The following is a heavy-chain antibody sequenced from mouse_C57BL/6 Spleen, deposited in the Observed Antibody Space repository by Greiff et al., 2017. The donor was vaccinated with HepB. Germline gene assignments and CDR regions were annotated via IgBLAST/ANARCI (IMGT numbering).Heavy chain of an antibody. D-gene: IGHD1-1*01. Sequence: EVHLVESGGGLVKPGGSLKLSCAASGFTFSSYAMSWVRQTPEKRLEWVATISDGGSYTYYPDNVKGRFTISRDNAKNNLYLQMSHLKSEDTAMYYCARGGALITYFDYWGQGTTLTVSS. CDR2: ISDGGSYT. V-gene: IGHV5-4*01. J-gene: IGHJ2*01. CDR1: GFTFSSYA. CDR3: ARGGALITYFDY.